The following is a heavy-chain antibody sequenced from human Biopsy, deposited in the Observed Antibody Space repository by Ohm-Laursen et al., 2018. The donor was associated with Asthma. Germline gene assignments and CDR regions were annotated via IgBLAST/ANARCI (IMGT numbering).Heavy chain of an antibody. J-gene: IGHJ6*04. CDR3: AREATSGEVPFGYFYALDV. CDR2: INPFGGSS. Sequence: SVKVSCKTSGYTFIGYHIHWVRQAPGQGLEWMGMINPFGGSSNFAQKFQGRLTMTRDTSTRTVYMELSSLRSEDTAVYYCAREATSGEVPFGYFYALDVWGEGTTVTVSS. D-gene: IGHD2-2*01. CDR1: GYTFIGYH. V-gene: IGHV1-46*01.